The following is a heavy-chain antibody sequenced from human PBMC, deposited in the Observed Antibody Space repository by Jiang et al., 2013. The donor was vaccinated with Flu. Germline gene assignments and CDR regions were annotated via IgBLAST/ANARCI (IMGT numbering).Heavy chain of an antibody. Sequence: GLVKPSQTLSLTCTVSGGSISSGSYYWSWIRQPAGNGLEWIGRIYTSGTTDYNPSLKSRVTISVDTSKNQFSLKLTTVTAADTAVYYCARCFYGDSLWGQGTLVTVSS. CDR3: ARCFYGDSL. CDR2: IYTSGTT. D-gene: IGHD4-17*01. J-gene: IGHJ4*02. V-gene: IGHV4-61*02. CDR1: GGSISSGSYY.